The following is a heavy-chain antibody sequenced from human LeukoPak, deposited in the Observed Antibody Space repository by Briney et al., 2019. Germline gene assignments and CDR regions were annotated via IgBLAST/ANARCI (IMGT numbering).Heavy chain of an antibody. CDR2: INAGNGNT. Sequence: ASVKVSCKASGYTFTSYAMHWVRQAPGQRLEWMGWINAGNGNTKYSQKFQDRVTITRDTSASTAYMELSSLRSEDTAVFYCARSDSSGYLDYWGQGTLVTVSS. CDR1: GYTFTSYA. V-gene: IGHV1-3*01. D-gene: IGHD3-22*01. J-gene: IGHJ4*02. CDR3: ARSDSSGYLDY.